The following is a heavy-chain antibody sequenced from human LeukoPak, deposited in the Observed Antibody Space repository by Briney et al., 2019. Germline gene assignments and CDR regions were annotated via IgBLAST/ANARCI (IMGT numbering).Heavy chain of an antibody. CDR2: INPSGGST. D-gene: IGHD3-10*01. J-gene: IGHJ4*02. V-gene: IGHV1-46*01. Sequence: GASVKISCKASGYALTSYYMHWVRQAPGQGLEWMGIINPSGGSTSYAQKFQGRVTMTKDTSTSTVYMELSSLRSEDTAVYYCARGTATMGDYWGQGTLVTVSS. CDR3: ARGTATMGDY. CDR1: GYALTSYY.